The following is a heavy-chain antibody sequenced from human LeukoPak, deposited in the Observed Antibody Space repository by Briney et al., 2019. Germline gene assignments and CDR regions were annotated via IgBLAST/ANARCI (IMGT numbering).Heavy chain of an antibody. D-gene: IGHD6-13*01. CDR1: GFTFSSYA. Sequence: GGSLRLSCAASGFTFSSYAMSWVRQAPGKGREWVSAISGSGGSTYYADSVKGRFTISRDNSKNTLYLQMNSLRAEDTAVYYCAKSIAAAGTRRFDPWGQGTLVTVSS. V-gene: IGHV3-23*01. J-gene: IGHJ5*02. CDR3: AKSIAAAGTRRFDP. CDR2: ISGSGGST.